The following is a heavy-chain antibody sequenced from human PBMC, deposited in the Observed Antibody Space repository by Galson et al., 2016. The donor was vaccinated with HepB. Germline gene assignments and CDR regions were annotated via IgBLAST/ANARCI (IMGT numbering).Heavy chain of an antibody. CDR1: GFTFSRQW. Sequence: SLRLSCAASGFTFSRQWMYWVRQAPGKGLAWVSQIKSDGSNINYADSVKGRFTIFRDNAGNTLYLQMNSLRAEDTAVYYCSTLRDFWSGWGQGTLVTVSP. J-gene: IGHJ4*02. V-gene: IGHV3-74*01. CDR2: IKSDGSNI. D-gene: IGHD3-3*01. CDR3: STLRDFWSG.